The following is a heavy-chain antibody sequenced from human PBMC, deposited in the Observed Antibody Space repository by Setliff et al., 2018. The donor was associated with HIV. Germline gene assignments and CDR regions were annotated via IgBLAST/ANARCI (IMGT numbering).Heavy chain of an antibody. CDR1: GDSISRGGYY. D-gene: IGHD3-22*01. CDR2: IFYSGNT. Sequence: PSETLSLTCAVSGDSISRGGYYWSWIRQHPGKGLEWIGYIFYSGNTCFNPSLKSRVTISVDTSKNQFSLKLSSVTAADTAVYYCARGAAYYYDSSGWGDAFDIWGQGTMVTVSS. J-gene: IGHJ3*02. V-gene: IGHV4-31*02. CDR3: ARGAAYYYDSSGWGDAFDI.